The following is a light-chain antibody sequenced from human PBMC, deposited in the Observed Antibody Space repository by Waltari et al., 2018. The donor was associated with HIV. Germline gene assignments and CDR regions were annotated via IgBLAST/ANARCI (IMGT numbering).Light chain of an antibody. CDR2: SDI. V-gene: IGLV1-40*01. Sequence: QSALTQPPSVSGAPGQRVTISCTGNRSNLGAGFFAPWYQHLPGTAPKLLVYSDINRPSGVPDRFSGSKSGTSASLVITGLQAEDEADYYCQSYDSSLRASVFGGGTKLTVL. J-gene: IGLJ2*01. CDR1: RSNLGAGFF. CDR3: QSYDSSLRASV.